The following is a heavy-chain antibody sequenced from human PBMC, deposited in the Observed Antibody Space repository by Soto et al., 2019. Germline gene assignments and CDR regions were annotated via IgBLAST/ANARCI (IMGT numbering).Heavy chain of an antibody. V-gene: IGHV2-5*01. J-gene: IGHJ3*02. Sequence: QITLKGSGPTLVKPTQTLTLTCTLSGISLSTSGVGLGWIRQTPGKALEWLALVYWNDDAHYSPSLRSRLTIAKDTSKNQAGLTMTNMDPVDTATYYCARGLASLPVFAFDIWGQGTVVTVSS. CDR3: ARGLASLPVFAFDI. CDR2: VYWNDDA. CDR1: GISLSTSGVG.